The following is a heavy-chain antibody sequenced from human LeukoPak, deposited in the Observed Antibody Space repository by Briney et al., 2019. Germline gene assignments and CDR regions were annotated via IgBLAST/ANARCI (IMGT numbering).Heavy chain of an antibody. V-gene: IGHV3-30*18. D-gene: IGHD2-21*01. J-gene: IGHJ5*02. CDR3: AKDPYRVVVATGNYLDP. CDR1: GFTFYNYG. Sequence: GGSLRLSCAASGFTFYNYGMHWVRQAPGKGLEWVAVISHDGSNIHYGDSVKGRFTISRDNSKNTLYLQMNSLRVEDAAVYYCAKDPYRVVVATGNYLDPWGQGTLVTVSA. CDR2: ISHDGSNI.